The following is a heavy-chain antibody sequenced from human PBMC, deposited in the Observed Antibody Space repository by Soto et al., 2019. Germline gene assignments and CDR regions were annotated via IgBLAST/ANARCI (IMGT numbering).Heavy chain of an antibody. Sequence: ASVKVSCKASGGTFSSHATSWVRQAPGQGLEWMGGIIPIFGTANYAQKFQGRVTITADESTSTAYMELSSLRSEDTAVYYCAREWNCSGGICYPYYYYYGMDVWGQGTTVTVSS. CDR3: AREWNCSGGICYPYYYYYGMDV. D-gene: IGHD2-15*01. CDR1: GGTFSSHA. CDR2: IIPIFGTA. V-gene: IGHV1-69*13. J-gene: IGHJ6*02.